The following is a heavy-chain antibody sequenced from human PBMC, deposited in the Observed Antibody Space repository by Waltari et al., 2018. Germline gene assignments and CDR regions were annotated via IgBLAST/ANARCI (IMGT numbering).Heavy chain of an antibody. CDR1: GYTFNDYY. D-gene: IGHD1-26*01. J-gene: IGHJ1*01. V-gene: IGHV1-2*02. CDR2: ISPNSGGT. CDR3: ARDNSGSYYQY. Sequence: QVQLVQSGAEVKEPGASVKVSCKASGYTFNDYYMYWVRQAPGQGPEWMGWISPNSGGTTYAQKFQGRVTMTRDTSISTAYMELSSLRSDDTVVYYCARDNSGSYYQYWGQGTLVTVSS.